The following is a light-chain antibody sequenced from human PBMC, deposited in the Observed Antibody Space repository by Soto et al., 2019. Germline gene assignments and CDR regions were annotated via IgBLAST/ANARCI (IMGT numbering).Light chain of an antibody. CDR2: KAS. Sequence: DIQMTQSPAIVPASVGARVPITFRASQSISNWLAWYQQKPGKVPNLLIYKASTLQSGVPSRFSGSGSGTDFTLTISSLQPDDFATYYCQQFNSYPDTFGQGTKVDIK. CDR1: QSISNW. J-gene: IGKJ2*01. V-gene: IGKV1-5*03. CDR3: QQFNSYPDT.